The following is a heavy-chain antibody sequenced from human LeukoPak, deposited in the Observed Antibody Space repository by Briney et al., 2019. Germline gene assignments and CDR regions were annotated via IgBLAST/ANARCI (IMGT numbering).Heavy chain of an antibody. V-gene: IGHV3-66*01. CDR3: ASRDGYNYVRYYYGMDV. CDR1: GFTASSAY. D-gene: IGHD5-24*01. Sequence: GGSLRLSCAASGFTASSAYMSWVRQAPGKGLEWVSVIYSGGNTYYLDSVKGRFTMSRDNSKNTLYLQMNSLRAEDTAVYYCASRDGYNYVRYYYGMDVWGQGTTVTVSS. CDR2: IYSGGNT. J-gene: IGHJ6*02.